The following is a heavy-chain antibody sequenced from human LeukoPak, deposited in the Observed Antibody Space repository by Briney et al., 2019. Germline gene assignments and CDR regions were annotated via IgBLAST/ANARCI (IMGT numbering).Heavy chain of an antibody. Sequence: PGGSLRLSCTGSGFTFSDYWMTWARQAPGKGLVWVANLRTDGSDKYYVDSVKGRFTISRDNAKKLVYLQMNSLRAEDTAVYYCARDAYDDASESWGQGTLVTVSS. CDR2: LRTDGSDK. V-gene: IGHV3-7*01. J-gene: IGHJ5*02. CDR1: GFTFSDYW. CDR3: ARDAYDDASES. D-gene: IGHD3-3*01.